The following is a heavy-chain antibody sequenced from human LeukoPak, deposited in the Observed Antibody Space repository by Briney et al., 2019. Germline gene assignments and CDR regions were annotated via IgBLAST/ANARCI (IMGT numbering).Heavy chain of an antibody. J-gene: IGHJ6*03. CDR3: ARSSRPCSGGSCYLYSYYYHNMDV. D-gene: IGHD2-15*01. CDR1: GYTFTGYY. V-gene: IGHV1-2*02. CDR2: INPNNGGT. Sequence: ASVKVSCKASGYTFTGYYIHWVRQAPGQGLELMGWINPNNGGTNYAQKFQGRVTMTRDTSISTAYVELSRLRSDDTAVYYCARSSRPCSGGSCYLYSYYYHNMDVWGKGTTVTISS.